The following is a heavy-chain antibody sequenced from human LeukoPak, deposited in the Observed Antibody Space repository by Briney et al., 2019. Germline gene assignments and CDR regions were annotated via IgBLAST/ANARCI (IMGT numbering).Heavy chain of an antibody. CDR1: GFTFSSYG. V-gene: IGHV3-33*01. D-gene: IGHD6-19*01. CDR3: ARAARPSSGFDF. J-gene: IGHJ4*02. CDR2: IWYDGSNK. Sequence: GGSLRLSCAASGFTFSSYGMHWVRQAPGKGLEWVAVIWYDGSNKYYADSVKGRFTISRDNSKNTLYLQMNSLRAEDAAVYYCARAARPSSGFDFWGQGTLVTVSS.